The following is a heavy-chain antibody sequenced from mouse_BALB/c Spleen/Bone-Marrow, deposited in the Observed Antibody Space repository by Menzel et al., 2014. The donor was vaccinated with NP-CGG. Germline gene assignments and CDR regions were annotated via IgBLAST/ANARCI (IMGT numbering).Heavy chain of an antibody. CDR1: GFNIKDTY. Sequence: EVQGVESGAELVKPGASVKLSCTASGFNIKDTYMHWVKQRPEQGLEWIGRIDPANGNTNYDPRFQGKATITADTSSNTAYLQLSSLTSEDTAVYYCARYGVRYYAMDYWGQGTSVTVSS. CDR2: IDPANGNT. V-gene: IGHV14-3*02. D-gene: IGHD1-2*01. CDR3: ARYGVRYYAMDY. J-gene: IGHJ4*01.